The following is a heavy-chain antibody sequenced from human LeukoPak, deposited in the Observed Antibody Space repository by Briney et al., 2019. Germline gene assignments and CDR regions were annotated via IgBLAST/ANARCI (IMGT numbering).Heavy chain of an antibody. D-gene: IGHD6-13*01. CDR3: AKRLIGSSTWHTFDY. CDR1: GFTFSSYA. J-gene: IGHJ4*02. Sequence: GGSLRLSCAASGFTFSSYAMSWVRQAPGKVLDWVSTITAGGGSTYYADSVKGRFTISRDNSKNTLYLQVNSLRAEDTAVYYCAKRLIGSSTWHTFDYWGQGTLVTVSS. CDR2: ITAGGGST. V-gene: IGHV3-23*01.